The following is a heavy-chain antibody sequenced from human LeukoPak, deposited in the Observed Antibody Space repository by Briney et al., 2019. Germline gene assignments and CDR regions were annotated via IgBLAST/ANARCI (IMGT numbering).Heavy chain of an antibody. CDR3: ARVGATSDYYYYMDV. Sequence: AGGSLRLSCAASGFTFSDYYMSWIRQAPGKGLEWVSYISSSGSTIYYADSVKGRFTISRDNAKNSLYLQMNSLRAEDTAVYYCARVGATSDYYYYMDVCGKGTTVAVSS. CDR1: GFTFSDYY. CDR2: ISSSGSTI. V-gene: IGHV3-11*04. D-gene: IGHD1-26*01. J-gene: IGHJ6*03.